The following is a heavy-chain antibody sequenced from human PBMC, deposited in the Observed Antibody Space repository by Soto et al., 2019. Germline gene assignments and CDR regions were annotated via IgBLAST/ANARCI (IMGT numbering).Heavy chain of an antibody. Sequence: GGSLRLSCAASGFTFRNYAMSWVRQAPGKGLDWVSTISVSGGTTYYAGSVKGRFAISRDNSRNTLYLQMNSLRAEDSALYYCAKGLYYYDSSGYRLFDSWGRGTQVTVSS. J-gene: IGHJ4*02. CDR3: AKGLYYYDSSGYRLFDS. CDR2: ISVSGGTT. V-gene: IGHV3-23*01. D-gene: IGHD3-22*01. CDR1: GFTFRNYA.